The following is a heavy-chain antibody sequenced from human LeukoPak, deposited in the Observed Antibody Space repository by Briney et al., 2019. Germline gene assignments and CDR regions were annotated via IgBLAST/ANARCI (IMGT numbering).Heavy chain of an antibody. CDR1: GFTFSGSA. CDR2: IRSKANSYAT. V-gene: IGHV3-73*01. J-gene: IGHJ4*02. D-gene: IGHD3-3*01. Sequence: HPGGSLRLSCAASGFTFSGSAMHWVRQASGKGLEWVGRIRSKANSYATAYAASVKGRFTISRDDSKNTAYLQMNSLKTEDTAVYYCTTVATEWLGPDYWGQGTLVTVSS. CDR3: TTVATEWLGPDY.